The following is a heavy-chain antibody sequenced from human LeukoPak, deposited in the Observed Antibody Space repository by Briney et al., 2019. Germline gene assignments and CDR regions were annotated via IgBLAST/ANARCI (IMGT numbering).Heavy chain of an antibody. CDR3: ARQGYYYYYMDV. J-gene: IGHJ6*03. Sequence: SETLSLTCTVSGGSISSYYWSWIRQPAGTALEWIGRIYTSGTITYNPSLKSRVTMSVDTSKNQFSLKLSSVTAADTAVYYCARQGYYYYYMDVWGKGTTVTISS. V-gene: IGHV4-4*07. CDR2: IYTSGTI. CDR1: GGSISSYY.